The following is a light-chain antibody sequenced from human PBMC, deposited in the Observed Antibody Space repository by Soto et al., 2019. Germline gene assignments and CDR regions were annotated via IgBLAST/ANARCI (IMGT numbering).Light chain of an antibody. J-gene: IGKJ1*01. CDR3: QQYPTRPPWT. V-gene: IGKV3-15*01. CDR2: DAS. CDR1: HSVGSL. Sequence: GDRATKKRRATHSVGSLLAWYQQKPGQAPRLLIYDASTRATGIPDRFSGSASETELTLTICSLHSADYALYYSQQYPTRPPWTFAQGTKVDIK.